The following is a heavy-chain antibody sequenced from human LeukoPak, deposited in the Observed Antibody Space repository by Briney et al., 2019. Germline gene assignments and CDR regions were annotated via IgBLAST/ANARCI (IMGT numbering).Heavy chain of an antibody. J-gene: IGHJ4*02. CDR1: GFTFRMFA. V-gene: IGHV3-23*01. D-gene: IGHD3-3*01. Sequence: GGSLRLSCAASGFTFRMFAISWVRQAPGKGLEWVSAITGSGGSTYYADSVKGRFTISRDNSKSTLYLQMNSLRAEDTAVYYCAKNYDFWSGYQDYWGQGTLVTVSS. CDR3: AKNYDFWSGYQDY. CDR2: ITGSGGST.